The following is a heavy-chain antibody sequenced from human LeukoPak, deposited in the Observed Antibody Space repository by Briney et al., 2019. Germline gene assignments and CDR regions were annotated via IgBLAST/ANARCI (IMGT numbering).Heavy chain of an antibody. J-gene: IGHJ4*02. Sequence: SETLSLTCTVSAGSISSYYWTWIRQPPGKGLEWIGHIYYSGSTNYNPSLKSRVAISLDASKNQYSLKLSSVSAADTAIYYCARGRPDFRTNFYTFFVDSWGRGTLVTVSS. V-gene: IGHV4-59*01. CDR2: IYYSGST. CDR1: AGSISSYY. CDR3: ARGRPDFRTNFYTFFVDS. D-gene: IGHD3/OR15-3a*01.